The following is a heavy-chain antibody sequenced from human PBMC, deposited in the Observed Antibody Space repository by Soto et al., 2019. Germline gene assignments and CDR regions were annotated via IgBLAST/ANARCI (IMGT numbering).Heavy chain of an antibody. Sequence: SETLSLTCVVSGGPVSGDDLYWSWIRHLPGKGLEWIADVYHTGTTYYNPSLKSRVSMSVDTSQNQFSLILASVTAADTAVYYCARALVTDYNSRDYHYYFAIDVWCQGISFT. J-gene: IGHJ6*02. D-gene: IGHD3-22*01. CDR3: ARALVTDYNSRDYHYYFAIDV. CDR1: GGPVSGDDLY. CDR2: VYHTGTT. V-gene: IGHV4-31*02.